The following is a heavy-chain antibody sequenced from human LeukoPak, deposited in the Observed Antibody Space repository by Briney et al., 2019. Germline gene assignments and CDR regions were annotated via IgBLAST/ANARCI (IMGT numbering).Heavy chain of an antibody. D-gene: IGHD5-18*01. CDR1: GVSIQSYW. CDR3: ARSGYTNSAYHSDF. Sequence: SETLSLTCDVSGVSIQSYWWSWVRKPAGKGLEWIGRIYTTGRTNYSPSFQSRVTMSIDVSSNQFSLTLRSVTAADTAVYYCARSGYTNSAYHSDFWGQGAPVTVSS. CDR2: IYTTGRT. J-gene: IGHJ4*02. V-gene: IGHV4-4*07.